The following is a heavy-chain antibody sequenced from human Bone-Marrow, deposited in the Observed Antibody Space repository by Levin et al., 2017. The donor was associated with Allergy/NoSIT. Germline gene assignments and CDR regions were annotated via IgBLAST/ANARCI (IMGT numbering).Heavy chain of an antibody. V-gene: IGHV3-13*01. CDR3: ARDSSRNGMDV. D-gene: IGHD6-6*01. CDR1: GFIVSTYD. CDR2: IGTASDS. Sequence: RGESLKISCAASGFIVSTYDIHWVRQVVGKGLEWVAEIGTASDSYYSDSLKGRFTISRENSKNSVYLQMNSLRDGDTAVYFCARDSSRNGMDVWGQGTTVTVSS. J-gene: IGHJ6*02.